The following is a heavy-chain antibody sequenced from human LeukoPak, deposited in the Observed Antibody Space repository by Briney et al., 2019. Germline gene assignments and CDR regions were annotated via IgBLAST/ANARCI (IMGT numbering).Heavy chain of an antibody. Sequence: ASVKVSCKASGYTLTELSMHWVRQAPGKGLEWMGGFHPEDGETIYAQKFQGRVSMTEDTSTDTAYMELSSLRSEDTAVYYCATVYGDYVVFHYWGQGTLVTVSS. V-gene: IGHV1-24*01. CDR3: ATVYGDYVVFHY. J-gene: IGHJ4*02. D-gene: IGHD4-17*01. CDR1: GYTLTELS. CDR2: FHPEDGET.